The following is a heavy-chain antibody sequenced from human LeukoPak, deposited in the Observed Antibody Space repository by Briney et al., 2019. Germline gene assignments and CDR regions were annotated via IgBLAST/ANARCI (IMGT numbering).Heavy chain of an antibody. Sequence: GGSLRLSCAASGLTVSSNYMSWVRQAPGKGLEWVSVIYSGGSTYYADSVKGRFTISRDNAKNTLYLQMNSLRAEDTAVYYCARGGGYSYGSFDYWGQGTLVTVSS. J-gene: IGHJ4*02. V-gene: IGHV3-66*01. CDR2: IYSGGST. CDR1: GLTVSSNY. D-gene: IGHD5-18*01. CDR3: ARGGGYSYGSFDY.